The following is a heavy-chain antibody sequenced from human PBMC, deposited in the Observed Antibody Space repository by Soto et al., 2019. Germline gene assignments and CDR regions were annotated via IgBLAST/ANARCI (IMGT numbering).Heavy chain of an antibody. D-gene: IGHD1-7*01. CDR2: IIPIFGTA. CDR3: ARDPSRYNWNYGNWFDP. J-gene: IGHJ5*02. V-gene: IGHV1-69*06. Sequence: GASVKVSCKASGSTFSSYAISWVRQAPGQGLEWMGGIIPIFGTANYAQKFQGRVTITADKSTSTAYMELSSLRSEDTAVYYCARDPSRYNWNYGNWFDPWGQGTLVTVSS. CDR1: GSTFSSYA.